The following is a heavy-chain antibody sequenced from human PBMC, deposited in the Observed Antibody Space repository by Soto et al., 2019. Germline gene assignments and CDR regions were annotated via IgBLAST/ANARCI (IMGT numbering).Heavy chain of an antibody. J-gene: IGHJ2*01. CDR3: ATDKPYSSGWYFDL. V-gene: IGHV1-24*01. CDR2: FDPEDGET. D-gene: IGHD6-19*01. CDR1: GYTLTELS. Sequence: ASVKVSCKVSGYTLTELSMHWVRPAPGKGIEWRGGFDPEDGETIYAQKFQGRVTMTEDTSTDTAYMELSSLRSEDTAVYYFATDKPYSSGWYFDLWGRGTLVTVSS.